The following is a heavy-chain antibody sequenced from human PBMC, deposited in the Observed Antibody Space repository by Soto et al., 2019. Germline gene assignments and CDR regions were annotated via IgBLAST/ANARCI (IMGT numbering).Heavy chain of an antibody. D-gene: IGHD5-12*01. V-gene: IGHV4-39*01. Sequence: SETLSLTCSVSGGSISSSSYYWGWIRQPPGKGLEWIGSIYYSGSTYYNPSLKSRVTISVDTSKNQFSLKLSSVTAADTAVYYCATLRGYSGYAAYWGQGTLVTVS. CDR1: GGSISSSSYY. CDR2: IYYSGST. CDR3: ATLRGYSGYAAY. J-gene: IGHJ4*02.